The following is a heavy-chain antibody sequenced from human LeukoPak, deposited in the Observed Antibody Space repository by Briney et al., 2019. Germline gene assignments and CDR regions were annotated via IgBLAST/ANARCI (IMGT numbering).Heavy chain of an antibody. Sequence: GGSLSLSRAASGFTFSTYSMNWVRQAPGKGLEWVSSISSYSNYINYADSVKGRFTISRDNAKNSLYLQMNSLRAEDTAVYYCARSRTTVSKDALDYWGQGTLVTVSS. CDR3: ARSRTTVSKDALDY. CDR2: ISSYSNYI. CDR1: GFTFSTYS. V-gene: IGHV3-21*01. J-gene: IGHJ4*02. D-gene: IGHD4-17*01.